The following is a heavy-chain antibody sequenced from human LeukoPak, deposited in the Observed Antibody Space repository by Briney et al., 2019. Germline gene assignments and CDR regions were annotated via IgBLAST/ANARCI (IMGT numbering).Heavy chain of an antibody. CDR1: GGTFSSYA. V-gene: IGHV1-69*05. J-gene: IGHJ4*02. CDR2: IIPIFGTA. CDR3: ARSDARYYDFWSGYLGRYYFDY. D-gene: IGHD3-3*01. Sequence: SVKVSCKASGGTFSSYAISWVRQAPGQGLEWMGGIIPIFGTANYAQKFQGRVTITTDESTSTAYMELSSLRPEDTAVYYCARSDARYYDFWSGYLGRYYFDYWGQGTLVTVSS.